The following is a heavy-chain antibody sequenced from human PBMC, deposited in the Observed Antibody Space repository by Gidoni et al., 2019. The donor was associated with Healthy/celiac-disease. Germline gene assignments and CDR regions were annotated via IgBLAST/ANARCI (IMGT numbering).Heavy chain of an antibody. CDR3: AHASPEGFLEWLLYDY. D-gene: IGHD3-3*01. Sequence: QITLKESGPTLVKPTQTLTLTCTFSGFSLSTSGVGVGWIRQPPGKALEWLALIYWDDDKRYSPSLKSRLTITKDTSKNQVVLTMTNMDPVDTATYYCAHASPEGFLEWLLYDYWGQGTPVTVSS. V-gene: IGHV2-5*02. J-gene: IGHJ4*02. CDR1: GFSLSTSGVG. CDR2: IYWDDDK.